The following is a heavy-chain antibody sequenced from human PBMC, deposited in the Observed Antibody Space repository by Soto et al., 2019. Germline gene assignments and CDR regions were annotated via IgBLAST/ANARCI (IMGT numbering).Heavy chain of an antibody. CDR1: GFTFRSYA. CDR2: ISNDGTKK. V-gene: IGHV3-30-3*01. D-gene: IGHD1-7*01. J-gene: IGHJ4*02. CDR3: ANPDPRNYAA. Sequence: QVQLVESGGGVVQPGRSLRLSCAGSGFTFRSYALPWVRQTPGKGLEWAAVISNDGTKKYYADSVRGRFTISRDNSKNTHFPQSDSLRPEDSAVYYCANPDPRNYAAWGQGTLVTVSS.